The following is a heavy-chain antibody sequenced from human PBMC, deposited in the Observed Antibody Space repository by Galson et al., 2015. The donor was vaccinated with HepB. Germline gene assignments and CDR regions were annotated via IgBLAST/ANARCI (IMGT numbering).Heavy chain of an antibody. Sequence: SLRLSCATSGFTFRSFGIHWVRQAPGEGLEWVALIWADGPNTYYADSVKGRLTISRDNSKNTLNLQMNSLRAEDTAVYYCAREAPVAAPAAFDSWGQGTLVTVPS. CDR2: IWADGPNT. D-gene: IGHD6-25*01. J-gene: IGHJ4*02. V-gene: IGHV3-33*08. CDR3: AREAPVAAPAAFDS. CDR1: GFTFRSFG.